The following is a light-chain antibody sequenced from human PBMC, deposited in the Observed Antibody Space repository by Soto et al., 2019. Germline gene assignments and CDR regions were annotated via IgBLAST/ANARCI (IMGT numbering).Light chain of an antibody. V-gene: IGKV3-11*01. J-gene: IGKJ2*01. CDR2: DAS. CDR1: QSVSSY. CDR3: QQYGNSPFT. Sequence: EIVLTQSPATLSLSPGERATLSCRASQSVSSYLAWYQQKPGQAPRLLIYDASNRATGIPARFSGSGSGTDFTLTISSLEPEDFAVYYCQQYGNSPFTFGQGTKLDIK.